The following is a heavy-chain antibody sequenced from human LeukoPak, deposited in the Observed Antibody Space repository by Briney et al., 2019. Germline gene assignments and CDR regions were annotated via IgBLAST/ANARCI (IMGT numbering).Heavy chain of an antibody. CDR3: AKDGLYYDGSEHVYYFDS. J-gene: IGHJ4*02. CDR1: GFTFSRSA. D-gene: IGHD3-22*01. Sequence: GGSLRLSCAASGFTFSRSAITWVRQGPGTGLEFVASIIYSGGATYYADSVKGRFTISRDNSKNTLYLQMNSLRAEDTALYYCAKDGLYYDGSEHVYYFDSWGQGTPVTVSS. CDR2: IIYSGGAT. V-gene: IGHV3-23*01.